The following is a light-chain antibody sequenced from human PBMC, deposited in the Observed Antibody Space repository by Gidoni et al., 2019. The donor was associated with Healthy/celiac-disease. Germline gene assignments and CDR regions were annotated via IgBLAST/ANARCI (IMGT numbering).Light chain of an antibody. V-gene: IGKV3-11*01. CDR3: QQRSNWPWT. Sequence: EIVLTQSPATLSLSPGESATLSCRASQSASSYLAWYQQKPGQAPRLLIYDASNRATGIPARFSGSGSGTDFTLTISSLEPEDFAVYYCQQRSNWPWTFGQGTKVEIK. CDR1: QSASSY. CDR2: DAS. J-gene: IGKJ1*01.